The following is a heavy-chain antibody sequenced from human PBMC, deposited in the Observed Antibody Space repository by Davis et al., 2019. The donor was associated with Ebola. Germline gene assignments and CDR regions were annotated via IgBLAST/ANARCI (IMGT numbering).Heavy chain of an antibody. Sequence: PGGSLRLSCAASGFTFSSYSMNWVRQAPGKGLEWVSSISSSSSYIHYADSVKGRFTISRDNAKNSLYLQMNSVRAEDTAVYYCARDWGPTWSQVAAIDSWGQGTLVTVSS. CDR2: ISSSSSYI. D-gene: IGHD2-15*01. J-gene: IGHJ5*01. V-gene: IGHV3-21*01. CDR3: ARDWGPTWSQVAAIDS. CDR1: GFTFSSYS.